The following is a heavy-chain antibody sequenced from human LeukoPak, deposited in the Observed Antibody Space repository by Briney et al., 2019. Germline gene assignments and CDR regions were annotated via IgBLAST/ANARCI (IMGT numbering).Heavy chain of an antibody. CDR3: AREDNLGSGSSPNDY. CDR2: INPNSGGT. CDR1: GYTFSGYY. J-gene: IGHJ4*02. D-gene: IGHD6-19*01. V-gene: IGHV1-2*06. Sequence: ASVKVSCKASGYTFSGYYMNWVRQAPGQGLEWMGRINPNSGGTNYAQKFQGRVTMTRDTSISTAYMELSRLRSDDTAVYYCAREDNLGSGSSPNDYWGQGTLVTVSS.